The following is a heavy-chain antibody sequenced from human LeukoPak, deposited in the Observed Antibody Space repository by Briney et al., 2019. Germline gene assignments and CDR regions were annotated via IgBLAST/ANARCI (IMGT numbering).Heavy chain of an antibody. J-gene: IGHJ4*02. CDR1: GGSITSGGHY. Sequence: SQTLSLTCTVSGGSITSGGHYWSWIRQHPEKGLEWIGYIYYSGSTYYNPSLKSRVTISVDTSKNQFSLKLRSVTAADTAVYYCARGLSAIVHWGQGTLVTVSS. CDR3: ARGLSAIVH. CDR2: IYYSGST. V-gene: IGHV4-31*03. D-gene: IGHD2-21*02.